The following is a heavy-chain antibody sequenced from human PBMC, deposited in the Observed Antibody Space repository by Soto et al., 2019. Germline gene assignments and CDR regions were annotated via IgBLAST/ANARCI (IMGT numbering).Heavy chain of an antibody. Sequence: PGGSLRLSCAASGFTFSSYGMHWVRQAPGKGLEWVAVISYDGSNKYYADSVKGRFTISRDNSKNTLYLQMNSLRAEDTAVYYCAKDRGGGDRPADYWGQGTLVTVSS. CDR3: AKDRGGGDRPADY. V-gene: IGHV3-30*18. J-gene: IGHJ4*02. CDR2: ISYDGSNK. D-gene: IGHD2-21*02. CDR1: GFTFSSYG.